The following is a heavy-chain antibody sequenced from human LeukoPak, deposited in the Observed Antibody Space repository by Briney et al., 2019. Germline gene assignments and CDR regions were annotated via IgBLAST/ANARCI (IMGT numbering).Heavy chain of an antibody. J-gene: IGHJ4*02. CDR3: ARDQWEKVEYSYGPADY. CDR2: INPSGGST. V-gene: IGHV1-46*01. D-gene: IGHD5-18*01. CDR1: GYTFTSYY. Sequence: ASVKVSCKASGYTFTSYYMHWVRQAPGQGLEWMGIINPSGGSTSYAQKFQGRVTMTRDTSTSTVYMELSSLRSEDTAVYYCARDQWEKVEYSYGPADYWGQGTLVTVSS.